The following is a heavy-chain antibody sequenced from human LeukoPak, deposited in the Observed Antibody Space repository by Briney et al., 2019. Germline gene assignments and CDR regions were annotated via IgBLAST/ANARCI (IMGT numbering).Heavy chain of an antibody. V-gene: IGHV3-23*01. Sequence: PGGSLRLSCAASGLNFGLYVMSWVRQAPGKGLEWVSTLSGSGGRTDYADSVKGRFTISRDNSKNTLYLQMNSLRAEDTAVYYCAKAETVTQRGYFDYWGQGTLVTVSS. J-gene: IGHJ4*02. CDR2: LSGSGGRT. D-gene: IGHD4-17*01. CDR1: GLNFGLYV. CDR3: AKAETVTQRGYFDY.